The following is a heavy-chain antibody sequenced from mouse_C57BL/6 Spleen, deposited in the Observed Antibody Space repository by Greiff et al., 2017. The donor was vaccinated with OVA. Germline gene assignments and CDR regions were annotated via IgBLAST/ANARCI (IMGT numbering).Heavy chain of an antibody. J-gene: IGHJ1*03. D-gene: IGHD1-1*01. CDR3: ARPLVLRYWYFDV. CDR1: GYTFTDYY. CDR2: INPNNGGT. Sequence: EVQLQQSGPELVKPGASVKISCKASGYTFTDYYMNWVKQSHGKSLEWIGDINPNNGGTSYNQKFKGKATLTVDKSSSTAYMELRSLTSEDSAVYYCARPLVLRYWYFDVWGTGTTVTVSS. V-gene: IGHV1-26*01.